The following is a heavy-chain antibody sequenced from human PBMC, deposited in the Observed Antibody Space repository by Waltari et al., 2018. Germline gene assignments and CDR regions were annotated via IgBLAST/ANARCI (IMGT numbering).Heavy chain of an antibody. Sequence: EVQLVESGGVVVQPGGSLRLSCAASGFTFDDYTMHWVRQAPGKGLERVSLISWDGGSTYYADSVKGRFTISRDNSKNSLYLQMNSLRTEDTALYYCAKDKRKYYGSGVPGAFDIWGQGTMVTVSS. CDR2: ISWDGGST. V-gene: IGHV3-43*01. CDR1: GFTFDDYT. J-gene: IGHJ3*02. CDR3: AKDKRKYYGSGVPGAFDI. D-gene: IGHD3-10*01.